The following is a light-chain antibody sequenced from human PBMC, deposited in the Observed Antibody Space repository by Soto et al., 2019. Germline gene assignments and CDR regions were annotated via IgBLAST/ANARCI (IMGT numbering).Light chain of an antibody. J-gene: IGLJ1*01. CDR2: RND. CDR1: SFNIGTNY. CDR3: AAWDDSLSGCV. V-gene: IGLV1-47*01. Sequence: QAVVTQPPSASGTPGQSVSISCSGSSFNIGTNYVYWYQHLPGTAPKLLIYRNDHRPSGVPDRFSGSRSGTSASLAISGLRSEDEADYFCAAWDDSLSGCVFGSGTKVTVL.